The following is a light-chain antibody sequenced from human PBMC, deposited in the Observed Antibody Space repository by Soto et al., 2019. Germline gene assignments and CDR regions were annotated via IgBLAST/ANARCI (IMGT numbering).Light chain of an antibody. V-gene: IGLV1-40*01. Sequence: QSVLTQPPSVSEAPGQRVTISCTGSSSNIGAGYEAHWYQQGPGTAPKLLIYENNNRPSGVPDRFSGSKSGTSASLAITGLQAEDEAEDYCQSYDSSLSGYVLGTGTKRTV. CDR3: QSYDSSLSGYV. CDR1: SSNIGAGYE. J-gene: IGLJ1*01. CDR2: ENN.